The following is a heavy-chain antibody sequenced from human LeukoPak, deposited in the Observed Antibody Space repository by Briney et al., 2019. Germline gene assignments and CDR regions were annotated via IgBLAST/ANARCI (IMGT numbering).Heavy chain of an antibody. V-gene: IGHV4-34*01. D-gene: IGHD6-19*01. CDR2: INHSGST. CDR3: ARAGIAVGFRF. J-gene: IGHJ4*02. Sequence: PSETLSLTCAVYGGSFSGYYWSWIRQPPGKGLEWIGEINHSGSTNYNPSLKSRVNISVDTSKNQFSLKLSSVTAADTAVYYCARAGIAVGFRFWGQGTLVTVSS. CDR1: GGSFSGYY.